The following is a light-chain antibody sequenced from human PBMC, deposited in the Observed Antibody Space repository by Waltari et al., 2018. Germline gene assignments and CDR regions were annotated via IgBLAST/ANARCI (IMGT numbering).Light chain of an antibody. Sequence: QSALTQPASVSGSPGQSITISCTGTTRAVGRYNYVSWYQCHPGKAPEPIIYEVTNRPPGVSDRCSGSKSGNTASLSISGRQPEDEADYYCSSYTGIKTPYVVFGGGTKVTVL. V-gene: IGLV2-14*01. J-gene: IGLJ2*01. CDR1: TRAVGRYNY. CDR3: SSYTGIKTPYVV. CDR2: EVT.